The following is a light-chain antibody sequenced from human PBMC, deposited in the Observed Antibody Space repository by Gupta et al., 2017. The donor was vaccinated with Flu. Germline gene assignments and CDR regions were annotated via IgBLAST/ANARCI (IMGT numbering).Light chain of an antibody. V-gene: IGKV1-39*01. CDR3: QQRDSTPST. J-gene: IGKJ2*01. Sequence: DIQMTQSPSSLSAPVGDRVTITCRASQSISNYLNWYQQKPGKAPNLLIYAASRVKSGVPSRFSGSGSGTDFTLTISRRHPEDFATYYCQQRDSTPSTFGQGTKLAIK. CDR2: AAS. CDR1: QSISNY.